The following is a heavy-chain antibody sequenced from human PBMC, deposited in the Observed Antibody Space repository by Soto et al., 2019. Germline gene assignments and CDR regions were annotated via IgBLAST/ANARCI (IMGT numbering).Heavy chain of an antibody. CDR3: ARAGYYYDSSGYYFDY. D-gene: IGHD3-22*01. V-gene: IGHV4-31*03. J-gene: IGHJ4*02. CDR1: GGSISSGGYY. Sequence: QVQLQESGPGLVKPSQTLSLTCTVSGGSISSGGYYWSWIRQHPGKGLEGIGYIYYSGSTYYNPSLKSRVTKSVDTSKNQFSLKLSSVTAADTAVYYCARAGYYYDSSGYYFDYWGQGTLVTVSS. CDR2: IYYSGST.